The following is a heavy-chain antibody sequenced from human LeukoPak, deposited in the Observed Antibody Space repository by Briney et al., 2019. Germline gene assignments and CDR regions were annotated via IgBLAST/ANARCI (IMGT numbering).Heavy chain of an antibody. CDR1: GFTFSRYW. CDR3: ARVLSGSWDWFDP. J-gene: IGHJ5*02. CDR2: INPDGSTT. Sequence: PGGSLRLSCAASGFTFSRYWIHWVRQAPGKGLEWVSRINPDGSTTTYADSVKGRFTISRDNAKNTVYLQMSGLRAEDTAVYYCARVLSGSWDWFDPWGQGTLVTVSS. D-gene: IGHD3-22*01. V-gene: IGHV3-74*01.